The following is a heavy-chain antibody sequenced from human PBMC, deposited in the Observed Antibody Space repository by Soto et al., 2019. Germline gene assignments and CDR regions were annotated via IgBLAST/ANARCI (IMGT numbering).Heavy chain of an antibody. V-gene: IGHV1-69*15. CDR3: AKDGGREGYFGNWFDP. J-gene: IGHJ5*02. CDR2: IIPIFGTT. Sequence: QVQLVQSGAELKKPGSSVKVSCKASGGTFSNYAITWVRQAPGQGLEWLGRIIPIFGTTDYAQKVQGRVTITADESTATAYMELSSRRSDDTAVYYCAKDGGREGYFGNWFDPWGQGTLVTVSS. CDR1: GGTFSNYA. D-gene: IGHD2-15*01.